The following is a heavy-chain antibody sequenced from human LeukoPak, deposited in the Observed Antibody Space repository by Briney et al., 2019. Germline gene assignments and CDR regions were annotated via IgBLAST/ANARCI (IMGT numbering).Heavy chain of an antibody. CDR2: ISSSGSTI. V-gene: IGHV3-48*03. D-gene: IGHD2-2*03. CDR3: ARIWMLGAFDI. Sequence: GGSLRLSCAASGFTFSSYEMNWVRQAPGKGLEWVSYISSSGSTIYYADSVKGRFTISRDNAKNSLYLQMSSLRAEDTALYYCARIWMLGAFDIWGQGTMVTVSS. J-gene: IGHJ3*02. CDR1: GFTFSSYE.